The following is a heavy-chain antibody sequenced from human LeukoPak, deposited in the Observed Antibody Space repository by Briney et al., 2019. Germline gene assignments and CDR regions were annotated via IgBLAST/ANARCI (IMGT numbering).Heavy chain of an antibody. D-gene: IGHD3-22*01. J-gene: IGHJ5*02. V-gene: IGHV4-34*01. CDR1: GGSFSGYY. CDR3: ARHAYYYDSSGYSLRRYQRWFDP. CDR2: INHSGST. Sequence: SETLSLTCAVYGGSFSGYYWSWIRQPPGKGLEWIGEINHSGSTNYNPSLKSRVTISVDTSKNQFSLKLSSVTAADTAVYYCARHAYYYDSSGYSLRRYQRWFDPWGQGTLVTVSS.